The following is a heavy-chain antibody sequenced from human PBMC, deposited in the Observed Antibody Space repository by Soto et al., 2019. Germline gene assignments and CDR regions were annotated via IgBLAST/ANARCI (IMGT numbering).Heavy chain of an antibody. D-gene: IGHD3-10*01. CDR1: GGTFNTYA. Sequence: QVQLVQSGAEMKKPGSSVKVSCQSSGGTFNTYAMNWVRQAPGQGPEWMGDISPMFGAANYAPKFQGRVTMTAVESTGTSYMQLSSLTSEATALYFCAREVQVHTPAFVYWGQGTLVTVSS. CDR2: ISPMFGAA. CDR3: AREVQVHTPAFVY. J-gene: IGHJ4*02. V-gene: IGHV1-69*19.